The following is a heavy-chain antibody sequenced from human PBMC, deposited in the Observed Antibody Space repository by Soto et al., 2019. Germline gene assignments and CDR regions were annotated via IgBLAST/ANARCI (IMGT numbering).Heavy chain of an antibody. CDR1: GGTFSSYT. V-gene: IGHV1-69*02. CDR2: IIPILGIA. Sequence: GASVKVSCKASGGTFSSYTISWVRQAPGQGLEWMGRIIPILGIANYAQKFQGRVTITADKSTSTAYMELSSLRSEDTAVYYCARGKAYQPKLFHYSGPAPLLTV. D-gene: IGHD2-21*01. J-gene: IGHJ4*02. CDR3: ARGKAYQPKLFHY.